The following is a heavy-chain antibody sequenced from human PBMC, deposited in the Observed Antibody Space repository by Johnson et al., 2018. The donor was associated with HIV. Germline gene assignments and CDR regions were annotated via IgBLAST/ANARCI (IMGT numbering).Heavy chain of an antibody. CDR1: GFTFSDHY. D-gene: IGHD3-3*01. J-gene: IGHJ3*02. CDR3: ARTTLRFLDRGDDAFDI. CDR2: ISSSSSSI. V-gene: IGHV3-11*04. Sequence: QMQLVESGGGLVKPGGSLRLSCAVSGFTFSDHYMSWIRQAPGKGLEWVSYISSSSSSIYYADSVKGRFTISRDNSKNTMYLQMNSLRAEDTAVYYCARTTLRFLDRGDDAFDIWGQGTMVTVSS.